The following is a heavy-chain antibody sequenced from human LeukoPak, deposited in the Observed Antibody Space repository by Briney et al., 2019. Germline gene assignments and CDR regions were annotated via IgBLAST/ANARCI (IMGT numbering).Heavy chain of an antibody. CDR1: GYSISSGYY. CDR3: AGKYYYHSSGFFYVDW. J-gene: IGHJ4*02. Sequence: PSETLSLTCTVSGYSISSGYYWGWIRQPPGERLEWIGSIYRSGSTYYNPSLKSRVTISIDTSKNQFSLKLSSVTAADTAVYYCAGKYYYHSSGFFYVDWWGQGTLVTVSS. V-gene: IGHV4-38-2*02. CDR2: IYRSGST. D-gene: IGHD3-22*01.